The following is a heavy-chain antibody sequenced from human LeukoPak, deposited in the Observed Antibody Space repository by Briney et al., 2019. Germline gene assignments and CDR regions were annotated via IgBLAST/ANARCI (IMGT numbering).Heavy chain of an antibody. D-gene: IGHD3-16*01. CDR3: AHILGGGNSGLFDY. J-gene: IGHJ4*01. CDR2: IYWNDDK. V-gene: IGHV2-5*01. CDR1: GASISSYYWT. Sequence: TLSLTCTVSGASISSYYWTWIRQPPGKALEWLALIYWNDDKRYSPSLKSRPTITMDTSRNQVVLTMTNMDPVDTATYYCAHILGGGNSGLFDYWGHGTLVTVSS.